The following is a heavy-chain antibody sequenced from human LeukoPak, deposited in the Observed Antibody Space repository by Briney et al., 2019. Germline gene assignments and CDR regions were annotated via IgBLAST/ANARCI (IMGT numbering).Heavy chain of an antibody. CDR1: GFTFSSYA. V-gene: IGHV3-23*01. D-gene: IGHD3-10*01. J-gene: IGHJ4*02. CDR2: ISGSGGST. Sequence: GGSLRLSCATSGFTFSSYAMSWVRQAPGKGLEWVSAISGSGGSTYYADSVKGRFTISRDNFKNTLYLQMNSLRAEDTAVYYCARTYYYGSGSWNYFDYWGQGTLVTVSS. CDR3: ARTYYYGSGSWNYFDY.